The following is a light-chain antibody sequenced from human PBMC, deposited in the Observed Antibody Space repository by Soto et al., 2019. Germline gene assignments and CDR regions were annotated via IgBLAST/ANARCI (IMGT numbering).Light chain of an antibody. CDR2: EGS. CDR3: CSYAGSSTWI. J-gene: IGLJ2*01. V-gene: IGLV2-23*01. CDR1: SSDVGSYNL. Sequence: QSALTQPASVSGSPGQSSTISCTGTSSDVGSYNLVSWYQQHPGKAPKLMIYEGSKRPSGVSNRFSGSKSGNTASLTISGLQAEEEADYYCCSYAGSSTWIFGGGTKLPVL.